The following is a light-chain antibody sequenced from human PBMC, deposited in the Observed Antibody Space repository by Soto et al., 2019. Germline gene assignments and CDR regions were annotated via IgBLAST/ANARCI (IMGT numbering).Light chain of an antibody. J-gene: IGLJ2*01. CDR3: CSYAGSSTFVL. V-gene: IGLV2-23*02. Sequence: QSALTQPASVSGSPGQSITISCTGTSSDVGTYNLVSWYQQHPGKAPKLMIYEDSKRPSGVSNRFSGSKSGNTASLTISGRQAEDEADYYCCSYAGSSTFVLFGGGTKVTVL. CDR1: SSDVGTYNL. CDR2: EDS.